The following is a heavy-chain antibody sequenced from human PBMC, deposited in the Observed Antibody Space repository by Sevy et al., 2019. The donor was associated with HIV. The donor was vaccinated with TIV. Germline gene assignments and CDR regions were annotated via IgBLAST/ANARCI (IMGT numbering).Heavy chain of an antibody. V-gene: IGHV3-23*01. D-gene: IGHD5-18*01. CDR3: AKDGLWLSVAY. J-gene: IGHJ4*02. Sequence: GGSLRLSCAASGFTFSSYAMTWVRQAPGKGLEWVSGISGSGGNTYYADSVKGRFTISRDSSKNTVSLQMNSLRAEDTAGDYGAKDGLWLSVAYWGQGTLVTVSS. CDR2: ISGSGGNT. CDR1: GFTFSSYA.